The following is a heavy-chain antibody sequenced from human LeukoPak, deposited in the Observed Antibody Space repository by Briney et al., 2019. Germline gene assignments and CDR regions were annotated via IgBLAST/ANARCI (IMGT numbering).Heavy chain of an antibody. J-gene: IGHJ4*02. V-gene: IGHV3-23*01. CDR2: ISGSGGST. Sequence: PGGSLRLSCAASGFTFSSYAMSWVRQALGKGLEWVSAISGSGGSTYYADSVKGRFTISRDNSRNTLYLQMNSLRAEDTALYYCTKGVRFWSGGGFDYWGQGTLVTVSS. D-gene: IGHD3/OR15-3a*01. CDR3: TKGVRFWSGGGFDY. CDR1: GFTFSSYA.